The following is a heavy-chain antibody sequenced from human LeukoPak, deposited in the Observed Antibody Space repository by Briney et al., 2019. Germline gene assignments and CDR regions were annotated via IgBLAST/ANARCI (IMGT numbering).Heavy chain of an antibody. Sequence: ASVKVSCKASGYTFTSYAMNWVRQAPGQGLEWTGWINTNTGNPTYAQGFTGRFVFSLDTSVSTAYLQISSLKAEDTAVYYCAREEYCGGDCYVAFDIWGQGIMVTVSS. V-gene: IGHV7-4-1*02. D-gene: IGHD2-21*02. CDR1: GYTFTSYA. J-gene: IGHJ3*02. CDR2: INTNTGNP. CDR3: AREEYCGGDCYVAFDI.